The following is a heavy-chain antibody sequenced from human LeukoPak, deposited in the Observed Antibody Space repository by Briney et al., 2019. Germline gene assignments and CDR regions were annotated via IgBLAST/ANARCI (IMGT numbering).Heavy chain of an antibody. Sequence: ASVKVSCKASGYTFTSCDIHWVRQATGQGLEWMGWMNPDPGSTGYAQKFQGRVTMTRDTSIGTAYMELSSLRSEDTAVCYCARVLGRPSLYYGMDVWGQGTTVTVSS. CDR2: MNPDPGST. CDR1: GYTFTSCD. V-gene: IGHV1-8*01. D-gene: IGHD3-16*01. CDR3: ARVLGRPSLYYGMDV. J-gene: IGHJ6*02.